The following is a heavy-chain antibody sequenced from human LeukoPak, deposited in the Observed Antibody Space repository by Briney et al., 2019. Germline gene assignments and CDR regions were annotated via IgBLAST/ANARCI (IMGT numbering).Heavy chain of an antibody. CDR3: ARNIVVVPAAHYYYYYMDV. Sequence: GASVKVSCKASGYTFTSYGISWVRQAPGQGLEWMGWISAYNGNTNYAQKLQGRVTMTTDTSTSTAYMELSSLRSEDTAVYYCARNIVVVPAAHYYYYYMDVWGKGTTVTVSS. D-gene: IGHD2-2*01. CDR1: GYTFTSYG. CDR2: ISAYNGNT. J-gene: IGHJ6*03. V-gene: IGHV1-18*01.